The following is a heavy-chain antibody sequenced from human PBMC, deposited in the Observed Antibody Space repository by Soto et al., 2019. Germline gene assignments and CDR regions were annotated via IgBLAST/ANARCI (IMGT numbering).Heavy chain of an antibody. CDR2: IIPIFGTA. CDR3: ARTSDYYDSSGYRYYGMDV. CDR1: GGTFSSYA. J-gene: IGHJ6*02. Sequence: ASVKVCCKASGGTFSSYAISWVRQAPGQGLEWMGGIIPIFGTANYAQKFQGRVTITADESTSTAYMELSSLRSEDTAVYYCARTSDYYDSSGYRYYGMDVWGQGTTVTVSS. V-gene: IGHV1-69*13. D-gene: IGHD3-22*01.